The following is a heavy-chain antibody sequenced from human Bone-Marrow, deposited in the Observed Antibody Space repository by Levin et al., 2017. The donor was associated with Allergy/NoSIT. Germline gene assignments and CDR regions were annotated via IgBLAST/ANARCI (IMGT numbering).Heavy chain of an antibody. Sequence: GGSLRLSCAASGFTFSSYGMHWVRQAPGKGLEWVAVIWYDGSNKYYADSVKGRFTISRDNSKNTLYLQMNSLRAEDTAVYYCARDQAGRIAAAGTLGGFDPWGQGTLVTVSS. CDR2: IWYDGSNK. J-gene: IGHJ5*02. CDR1: GFTFSSYG. D-gene: IGHD6-13*01. CDR3: ARDQAGRIAAAGTLGGFDP. V-gene: IGHV3-33*01.